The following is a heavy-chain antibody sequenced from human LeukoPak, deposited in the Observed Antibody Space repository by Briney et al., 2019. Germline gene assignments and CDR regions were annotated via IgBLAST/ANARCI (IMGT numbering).Heavy chain of an antibody. CDR2: ISAYNGNT. Sequence: GASVKVSCKASGYTFTGYYMHWVRQAPGQGLEGMGWISAYNGNTNYAQKLQGRVTMTTDTSTSTAYMELRRLRSDDTAVYYCARDKDGYSYDNDAFDIWGQGTMVTVSS. CDR3: ARDKDGYSYDNDAFDI. V-gene: IGHV1-18*04. CDR1: GYTFTGYY. D-gene: IGHD5-18*01. J-gene: IGHJ3*02.